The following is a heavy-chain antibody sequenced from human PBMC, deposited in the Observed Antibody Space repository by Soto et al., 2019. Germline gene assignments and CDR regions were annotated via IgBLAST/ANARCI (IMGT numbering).Heavy chain of an antibody. CDR3: AGLMTTVVSNWFDP. Sequence: GGSLRLSCAASGFTFSSYSMNWLHQAPGKGLEWVSSISSSSSYIYYADSVKGRFTISRDNAKNSPYLQMNSLRAEDTAVYYCAGLMTTVVSNWFDPWGQGXLVTVYS. CDR2: ISSSSSYI. D-gene: IGHD4-17*01. CDR1: GFTFSSYS. V-gene: IGHV3-21*01. J-gene: IGHJ5*02.